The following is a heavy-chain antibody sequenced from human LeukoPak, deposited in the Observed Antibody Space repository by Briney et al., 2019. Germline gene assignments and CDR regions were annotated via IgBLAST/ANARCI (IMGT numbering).Heavy chain of an antibody. V-gene: IGHV4-34*01. D-gene: IGHD1-7*01. CDR2: INHSGST. CDR3: AREVGPYNWNYWFDP. Sequence: SETLSLTCAVYGGSFSGYYWSWIRQPPGKGLEWIGEINHSGSTNYNPSLKSRVTISVDTSKNQFSLKLSSVTAADTAVYYCAREVGPYNWNYWFDPWGQGTLVTVSS. J-gene: IGHJ5*02. CDR1: GGSFSGYY.